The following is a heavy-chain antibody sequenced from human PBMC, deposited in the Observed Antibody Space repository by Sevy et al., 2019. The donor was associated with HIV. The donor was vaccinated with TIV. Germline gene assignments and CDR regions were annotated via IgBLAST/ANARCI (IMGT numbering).Heavy chain of an antibody. CDR1: GFTFTLYA. CDR2: ISYSGTNK. D-gene: IGHD2-21*02. V-gene: IGHV3-30-3*01. Sequence: GGSLRLSCAASGFTFTLYAIHWVRQAPGKGLEWVALISYSGTNKYYADSVKGRFTISRADSKNTAYLQMNNLRTDDTAVDYCARVAVEYCTDDCYHRFDYWGQGTQVTVSS. CDR3: ARVAVEYCTDDCYHRFDY. J-gene: IGHJ4*02.